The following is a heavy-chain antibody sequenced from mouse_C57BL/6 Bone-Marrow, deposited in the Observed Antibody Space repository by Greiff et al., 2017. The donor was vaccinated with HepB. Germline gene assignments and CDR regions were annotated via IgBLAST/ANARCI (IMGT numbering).Heavy chain of an antibody. D-gene: IGHD4-1*01. CDR1: GFSLTSYG. CDR3: ATNWDSSFAY. J-gene: IGHJ3*01. Sequence: VQGVESGPGLVAPSQSLSITCTVSGFSLTSYGVDWVRQSPGKGLEWLGVIWGVGSTNYNSALKSRLSISKDNSKSQVFLKMNSLQTDDTAMYYCATNWDSSFAYWGQGTLVTVSA. CDR2: IWGVGST. V-gene: IGHV2-6*01.